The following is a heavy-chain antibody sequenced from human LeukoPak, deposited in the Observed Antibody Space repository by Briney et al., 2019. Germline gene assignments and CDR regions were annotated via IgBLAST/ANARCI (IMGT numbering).Heavy chain of an antibody. CDR2: IYYSGYT. CDR1: GGSISSSSYY. J-gene: IGHJ3*02. Sequence: SETLSLTCTVSGGSISSSSYYWGWIRQPPGKGLEWIVSIYYSGYTYNNPSLNARVTISVNTSKNQFSLKLSSVTAADTAVYYCAKYENAFDIWGQGTMVTVSS. D-gene: IGHD2-8*01. CDR3: AKYENAFDI. V-gene: IGHV4-39*01.